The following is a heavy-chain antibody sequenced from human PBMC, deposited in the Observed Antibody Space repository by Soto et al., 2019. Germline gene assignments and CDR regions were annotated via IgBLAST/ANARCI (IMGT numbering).Heavy chain of an antibody. J-gene: IGHJ4*02. CDR3: AKRGGYDYVWKSYRPDS. CDR2: LSGSGGDT. D-gene: IGHD3-16*02. CDR1: GFTFSSYA. Sequence: EVQLLESGGDLVQPGGSLRLSCVASGFTFSSYAMSWVRQAPGKGLEWVSTLSGSGGDTYCADSVNGRFTISRDKSKNTLYLQMDRLRVEDTAVYYCAKRGGYDYVWKSYRPDSWGQGTLVTVSS. V-gene: IGHV3-23*01.